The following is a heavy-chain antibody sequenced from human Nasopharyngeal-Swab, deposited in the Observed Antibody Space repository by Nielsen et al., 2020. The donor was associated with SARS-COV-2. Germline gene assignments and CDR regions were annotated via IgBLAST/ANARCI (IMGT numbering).Heavy chain of an antibody. V-gene: IGHV3-21*01. CDR2: ISSSSSYI. CDR3: ARDHLMTVTIPYYYYGMDV. J-gene: IGHJ6*02. D-gene: IGHD4-11*01. Sequence: GGSLRLSCAASGFTFSNYGMHWVRQAPGKGLEWVSSISSSSSYIYYADSVKGRFTISRDNAKNSLYLQMNSLRAEDTAVYYCARDHLMTVTIPYYYYGMDVWGQGTTVTVSS. CDR1: GFTFSNYG.